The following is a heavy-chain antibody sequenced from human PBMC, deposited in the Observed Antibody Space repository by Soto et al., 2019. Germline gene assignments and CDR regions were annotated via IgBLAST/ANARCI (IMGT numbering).Heavy chain of an antibody. D-gene: IGHD6-19*01. V-gene: IGHV3-48*03. Sequence: VQLVESGGGLVQPGGSLRLSCAASGFTFSSYEMNWVRQAPGKGLEWISYISSISTTIYYADSVKGRFTISRDNAKNSRYLQMNSLRAEDTAVYYCARGYSSGWGDYWGQGTLVTVSS. J-gene: IGHJ4*02. CDR3: ARGYSSGWGDY. CDR2: ISSISTTI. CDR1: GFTFSSYE.